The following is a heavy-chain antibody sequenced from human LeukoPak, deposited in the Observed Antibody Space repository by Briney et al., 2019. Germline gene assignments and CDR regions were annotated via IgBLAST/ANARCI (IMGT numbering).Heavy chain of an antibody. CDR2: ISWNSGYI. CDR1: GFTFNDYA. J-gene: IGHJ4*02. D-gene: IGHD6-19*01. CDR3: AKVRGTYSSGFFFDS. Sequence: GGSLRLSCAASGFTFNDYAMHWVRQPPGKGLEWLSIISWNSGYIGYADSVKGRFTASRDNTEDSVYLQMNSLGPEDTAFYFCAKVRGTYSSGFFFDSWGQGTLVTVSS. V-gene: IGHV3-9*01.